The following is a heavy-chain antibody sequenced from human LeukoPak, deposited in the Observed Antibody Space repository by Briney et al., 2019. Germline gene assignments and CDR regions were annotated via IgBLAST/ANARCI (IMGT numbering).Heavy chain of an antibody. D-gene: IGHD5-18*01. CDR2: ISTYSDAT. J-gene: IGHJ4*02. CDR1: GYTFSNYG. V-gene: IGHV1-18*01. Sequence: ASVKVSCKPSGYTFSNYGHSWVRQVPGQGLEWMGWISTYSDATHYAQKFQGRVTITADKSTSTAYMELSSLRSEDTAVYYCARVDTAMVIDYWGQGTLVTVSS. CDR3: ARVDTAMVIDY.